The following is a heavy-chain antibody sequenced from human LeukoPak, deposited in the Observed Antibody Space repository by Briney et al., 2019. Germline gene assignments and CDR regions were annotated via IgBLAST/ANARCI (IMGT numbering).Heavy chain of an antibody. Sequence: GGSLRLSCAASGFIFSSYGMNWVRQAPGRGLEWVSYISSYSSTIYYADSVKGRFTISRDNAKNSLYLQMNSLRAEDTAVYYCAVNSGSYYWGQGTLVTVSS. V-gene: IGHV3-48*04. D-gene: IGHD1-26*01. J-gene: IGHJ4*02. CDR2: ISSYSSTI. CDR3: AVNSGSYY. CDR1: GFIFSSYG.